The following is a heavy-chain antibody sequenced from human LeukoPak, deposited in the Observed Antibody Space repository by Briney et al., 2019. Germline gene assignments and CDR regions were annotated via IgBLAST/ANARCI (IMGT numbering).Heavy chain of an antibody. Sequence: ASVKASCKASGGTLSSYAISWVRQAPGQGLEWMGGIIPIFGTANYAQKFQGRVTITADESTSTAYMELSSLRSEDTAVYYCASGGYCGGDCYSDYWGQGTLVTVSS. CDR3: ASGGYCGGDCYSDY. V-gene: IGHV1-69*13. J-gene: IGHJ4*02. CDR1: GGTLSSYA. CDR2: IIPIFGTA. D-gene: IGHD2-21*02.